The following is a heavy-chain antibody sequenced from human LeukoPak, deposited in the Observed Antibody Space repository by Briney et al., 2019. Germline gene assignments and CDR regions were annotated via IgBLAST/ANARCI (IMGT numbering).Heavy chain of an antibody. Sequence: GGSLRLSCAASGFTFSSYEMNWVRQAPGKGLEWVSYISSSGSTIYYADSVKGRFTISRDNAKNSLYLQMNSLRAKDTAVYYCVRVNSWYSSGWYFDYWGQGTLVSVSS. CDR2: ISSSGSTI. J-gene: IGHJ4*02. D-gene: IGHD6-19*01. CDR3: VRVNSWYSSGWYFDY. V-gene: IGHV3-48*03. CDR1: GFTFSSYE.